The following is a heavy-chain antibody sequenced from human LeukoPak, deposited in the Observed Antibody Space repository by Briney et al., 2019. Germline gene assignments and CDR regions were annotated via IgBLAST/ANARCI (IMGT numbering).Heavy chain of an antibody. J-gene: IGHJ5*02. CDR1: GGSFSGYY. Sequence: KPSETLSLTCAVYGGSFSGYYWSWIRQPPGKGLEWIGEISHSGSTNYNPSLKSRVTISVDTSKNQFSLKLSSVTAADTAVYYCARAAPYNWFDPWGQGTLVTVSS. CDR3: ARAAPYNWFDP. CDR2: ISHSGST. V-gene: IGHV4-34*01.